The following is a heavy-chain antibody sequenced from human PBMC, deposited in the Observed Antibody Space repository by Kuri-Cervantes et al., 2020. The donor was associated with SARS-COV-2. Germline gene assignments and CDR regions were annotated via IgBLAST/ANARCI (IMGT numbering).Heavy chain of an antibody. J-gene: IGHJ5*02. CDR3: ARKNVLRFLEWLFPDNWFDP. CDR2: INPSGGST. V-gene: IGHV1-46*01. CDR1: GYTFTSYY. Sequence: ASVKVSCKASGYTFTSYYMHWVRQAPGQGLEWMGIINPSGGSTSYAQKFQGRVTMTRDTSTSTVYMELSSLRSEDMAVYYCARKNVLRFLEWLFPDNWFDPWGQGTLVTVSS. D-gene: IGHD3-3*01.